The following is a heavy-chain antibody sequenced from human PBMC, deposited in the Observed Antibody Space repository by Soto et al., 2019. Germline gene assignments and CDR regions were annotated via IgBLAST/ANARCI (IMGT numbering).Heavy chain of an antibody. J-gene: IGHJ6*02. CDR3: ARDLVDYGDYGGPEYYYYGMDV. Sequence: PGGSLRLSCAASGFNFSSYAMHWVRQAPGKGLEWVAVISYGGSNKYYADSVKGRFTISRDNSKNTLYLQMNSLRAEDTAVYYCARDLVDYGDYGGPEYYYYGMDVWGQGTTVTVSS. CDR1: GFNFSSYA. D-gene: IGHD4-17*01. CDR2: ISYGGSNK. V-gene: IGHV3-30-3*01.